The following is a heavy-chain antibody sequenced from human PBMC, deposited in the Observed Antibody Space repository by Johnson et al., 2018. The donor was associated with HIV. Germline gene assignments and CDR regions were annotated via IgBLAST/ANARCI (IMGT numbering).Heavy chain of an antibody. J-gene: IGHJ3*01. CDR2: ITWNGGTT. Sequence: EVQLVESGGGVVQPGRSLRLSCAASGFTFSSYAMHWVRQAPGKGLEWVSGITWNGGTTGYADSVKGRFTISRDNAKNSLYLQMNSLRAEDTAVYYCAKGRGYDYDALDFWGQGTMVTVSS. V-gene: IGHV3-20*04. D-gene: IGHD5-12*01. CDR3: AKGRGYDYDALDF. CDR1: GFTFSSYA.